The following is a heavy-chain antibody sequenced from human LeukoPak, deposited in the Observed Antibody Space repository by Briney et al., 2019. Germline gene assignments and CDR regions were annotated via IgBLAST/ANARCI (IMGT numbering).Heavy chain of an antibody. D-gene: IGHD5-24*01. Sequence: PSETLSLTCTVSGGSISSGDYYWSWIRQPPGKGLEWIGYIYYSGSTYYNPSLKSRVTISEDTSKNQFSLKLSSVTAADTAVYYCARFQSKMGSDAFDIWGQGTMVTVSS. CDR2: IYYSGST. J-gene: IGHJ3*02. CDR3: ARFQSKMGSDAFDI. CDR1: GGSISSGDYY. V-gene: IGHV4-30-4*08.